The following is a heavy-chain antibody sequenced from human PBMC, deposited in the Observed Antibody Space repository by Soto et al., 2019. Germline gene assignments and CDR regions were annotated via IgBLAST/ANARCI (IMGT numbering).Heavy chain of an antibody. CDR2: IYYSGST. J-gene: IGHJ4*02. Sequence: PSETLSLTCTGSGGSISSYYWSRIRQPPGKGLEWIGYIYYSGSTNYNPSLKSRVTISVDTSKNQFSLKLSSVTAADTAVYYCAREWGGYFDYWGQGTLVTVSS. CDR3: AREWGGYFDY. V-gene: IGHV4-59*01. CDR1: GGSISSYY. D-gene: IGHD3-16*01.